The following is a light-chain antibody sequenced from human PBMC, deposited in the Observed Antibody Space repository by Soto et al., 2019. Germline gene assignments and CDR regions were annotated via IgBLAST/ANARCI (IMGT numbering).Light chain of an antibody. CDR3: MQGTHWPPWT. V-gene: IGKV2-30*01. CDR1: NTLVFSIGDTS. Sequence: VMMTKPPLSLPSTLGQPPSFSSSSSNTLVFSIGDTSLSWFPQRPGQSPRRLIYKVSNRDSGVPDRFSGSGSGTDFTLKISRVEAEDVGVYYCMQGTHWPPWTFGQGTKVEIK. CDR2: KVS. J-gene: IGKJ1*01.